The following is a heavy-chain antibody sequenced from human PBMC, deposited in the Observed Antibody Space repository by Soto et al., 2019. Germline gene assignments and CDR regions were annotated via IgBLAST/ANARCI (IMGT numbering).Heavy chain of an antibody. J-gene: IGHJ4*02. V-gene: IGHV4-38-2*02. Sequence: SETLSLTCAISTSSISTANSWGWIRQPPGKGLEWVGNIYDSGTTYYNPALKSRVTISVDTSKSQFSLKLSSVTAADTAVYYCARDGRWLQFTFDSWGQGTLVTVSS. CDR2: IYDSGTT. CDR1: TSSISTANS. CDR3: ARDGRWLQFTFDS. D-gene: IGHD5-12*01.